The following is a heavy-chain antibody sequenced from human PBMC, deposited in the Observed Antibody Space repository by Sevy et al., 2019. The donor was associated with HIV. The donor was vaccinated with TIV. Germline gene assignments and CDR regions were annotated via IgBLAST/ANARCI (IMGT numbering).Heavy chain of an antibody. CDR1: GFKFDDYA. CDR2: FSWNGDTI. D-gene: IGHD2-2*01. CDR3: AKGDISSWFPFFDY. V-gene: IGHV3-9*01. Sequence: GGSLRLSCTASGFKFDDYAMHWVRQAPGKGLEWVSGFSWNGDTIGYAGSVKGRFIISRDNARNSLFLQMDSLRAEDTAFYYCAKGDISSWFPFFDYWGQGTLVTVSS. J-gene: IGHJ4*02.